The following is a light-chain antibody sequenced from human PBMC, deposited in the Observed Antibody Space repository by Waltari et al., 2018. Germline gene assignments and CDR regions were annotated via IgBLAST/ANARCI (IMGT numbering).Light chain of an antibody. CDR1: QSIDRY. CDR3: QQSYSTPRT. J-gene: IGKJ2*01. Sequence: DIQMTQSPSSLSPSVGDRVTIPCRARQSIDRYLILYQQKPGKAPKLLIYAASSLQSGVPSRFSGSGSGTDFTLTISSLQPEDFATDYCQQSYSTPRTFGQGTKVEI. V-gene: IGKV1-39*01. CDR2: AAS.